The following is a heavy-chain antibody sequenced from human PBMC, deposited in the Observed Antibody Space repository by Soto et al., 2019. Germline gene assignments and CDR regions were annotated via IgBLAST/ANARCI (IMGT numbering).Heavy chain of an antibody. Sequence: HPGGSLRLSCAASGFTFSSYGMHWVRQAPGKGLEWVAVIWYDGSNKYYADSVKGRFTISRDNSKNTLYLQMNSLRAEDTAVYYCAREISNYAYYYYYMDVPGKLTTVTVSS. J-gene: IGHJ6*03. CDR1: GFTFSSYG. V-gene: IGHV3-33*01. CDR2: IWYDGSNK. D-gene: IGHD4-4*01. CDR3: AREISNYAYYYYYMDV.